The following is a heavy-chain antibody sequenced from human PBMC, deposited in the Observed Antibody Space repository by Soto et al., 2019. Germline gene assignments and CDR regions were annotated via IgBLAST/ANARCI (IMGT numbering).Heavy chain of an antibody. D-gene: IGHD3-10*01. V-gene: IGHV1-69*06. J-gene: IGHJ6*02. CDR1: GYTFTSYG. CDR3: ARVLYGSGSYYPNPRYYYYGMDV. Sequence: GASVKVSCKASGYTFTSYGISWVRQAPGQGLEWMGGIIPIFGTANYAQKFQGRVTITADKSTSTAYMELSSLRSEDTAVYYCARVLYGSGSYYPNPRYYYYGMDVWGQGTTVTVSS. CDR2: IIPIFGTA.